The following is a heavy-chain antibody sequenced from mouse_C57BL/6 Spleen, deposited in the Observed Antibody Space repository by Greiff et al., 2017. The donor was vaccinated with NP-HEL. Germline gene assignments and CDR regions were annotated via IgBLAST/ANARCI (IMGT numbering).Heavy chain of an antibody. CDR3: AREGYYGSILFAY. CDR2: INPNNGGT. J-gene: IGHJ3*01. V-gene: IGHV1-26*01. D-gene: IGHD1-1*01. CDR1: GYTFTDYY. Sequence: EVKLQQSGPELVKPGASVKISCKASGYTFTDYYMNWVKQSHGKSLEWIGDINPNNGGTSYNQKFKGKATLTVDKSSSTAYMELRSLTSEDSAVYYCAREGYYGSILFAYWGQGTLVTVSA.